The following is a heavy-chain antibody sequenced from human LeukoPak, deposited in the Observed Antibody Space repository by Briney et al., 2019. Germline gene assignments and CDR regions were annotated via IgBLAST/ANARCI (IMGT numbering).Heavy chain of an antibody. D-gene: IGHD2-2*01. J-gene: IGHJ6*03. V-gene: IGHV4-61*10. CDR1: GGSISTGSYC. CDR3: ARTTEGYCSSASCFGFSYSYYMDV. Sequence: PSETLSLTCTVSGGSISTGSYCWSWIRQPAGKGLEWIGHIYYSGSTNYNPSLKSRVTISVDTSKNQFSLKLSSVIAADTAVYYCARTTEGYCSSASCFGFSYSYYMDVWGKGTTVTISS. CDR2: IYYSGST.